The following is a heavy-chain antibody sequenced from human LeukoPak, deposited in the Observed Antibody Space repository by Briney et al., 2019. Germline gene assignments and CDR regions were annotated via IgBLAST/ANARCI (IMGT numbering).Heavy chain of an antibody. D-gene: IGHD5-24*01. Sequence: PSETLSLTCGVSSGSLSGYYWRWIRQPPGGGLEWLGEITHSGSPNYNPSLKSRVTISGDTSKKQFSLNLKSVTAADTGVYYCARDGYNENVYYFDYWGQGTLVTVSS. V-gene: IGHV4-34*01. CDR1: SGSLSGYY. J-gene: IGHJ4*02. CDR3: ARDGYNENVYYFDY. CDR2: ITHSGSP.